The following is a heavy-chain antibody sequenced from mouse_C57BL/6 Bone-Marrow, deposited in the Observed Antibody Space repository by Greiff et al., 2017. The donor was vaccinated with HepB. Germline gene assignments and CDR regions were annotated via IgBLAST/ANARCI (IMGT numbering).Heavy chain of an antibody. CDR2: IDPENGDT. CDR3: TTMSGSYFDY. Sequence: VQLKQSGAELVRPGASVKLSCTASGFNIKDDYMHWVKQRPEQGLEWIGWIDPENGDTEYASKFQGKATITADTSSNTAYLQRSSLTSEDTAVYYCTTMSGSYFDYWGQGTTLTVSS. CDR1: GFNIKDDY. J-gene: IGHJ2*01. D-gene: IGHD1-3*01. V-gene: IGHV14-4*01.